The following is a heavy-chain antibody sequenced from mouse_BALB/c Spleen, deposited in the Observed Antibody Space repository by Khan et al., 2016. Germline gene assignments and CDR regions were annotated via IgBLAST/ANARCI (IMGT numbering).Heavy chain of an antibody. V-gene: IGHV1-77*01. CDR2: IFPGSGST. D-gene: IGHD1-2*01. CDR1: GYTFTDYY. Sequence: QVQLQQSGTELPRPGASVKLSCKASGYTFTDYYLHWVKQRTGQGLEWIGEIFPGSGSTYYNEKFKGKASLTADTSSSTAYMQLSSLTSEDAAVYFCARSYYGYFAMDYWDHGASGTVSS. CDR3: ARSYYGYFAMDY. J-gene: IGHJ4*01.